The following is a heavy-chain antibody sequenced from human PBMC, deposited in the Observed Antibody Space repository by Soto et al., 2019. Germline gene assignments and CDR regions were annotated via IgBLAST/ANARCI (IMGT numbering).Heavy chain of an antibody. CDR3: ARLVVLATPFDY. CDR1: GFTFSKYG. Sequence: QVQLVESAGGVVQPRSSLRLSRVDSGFTFSKYGMHWVRQAPGKGLEWVSFISYDGSTQDYVDCVKGRFTISRDNSKNTLYLQMTSLRVDDTAVYYCARLVVLATPFDYWGQGTLVTVSS. J-gene: IGHJ4*02. D-gene: IGHD2-15*01. CDR2: ISYDGSTQ. V-gene: IGHV3-30*03.